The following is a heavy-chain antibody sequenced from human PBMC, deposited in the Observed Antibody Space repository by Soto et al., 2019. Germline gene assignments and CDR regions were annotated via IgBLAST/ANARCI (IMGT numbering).Heavy chain of an antibody. CDR2: INTDGSST. D-gene: IGHD1-26*01. Sequence: EVQLVESGGGSVQPGGSLRLSCAASGFTFSSYWMHWVRQAPGKGLVWVSRINTDGSSTSYADSGKGRFTISRDNAKNTLYLQMNSLRAEDTAVYYCAKGGARLLDYWGQGTLVTVSS. CDR3: AKGGARLLDY. J-gene: IGHJ4*02. CDR1: GFTFSSYW. V-gene: IGHV3-74*01.